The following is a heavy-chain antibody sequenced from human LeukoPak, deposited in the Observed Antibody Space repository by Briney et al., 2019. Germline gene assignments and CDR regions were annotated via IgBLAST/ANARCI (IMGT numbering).Heavy chain of an antibody. J-gene: IGHJ3*02. D-gene: IGHD3-22*01. CDR1: GGSFSGYH. Sequence: SETLSLTCVVYGGSFSGYHWSWIRQSPGKGLEWIGEINHRGSTNYNPSLKRRVTMSLDTSKNQFSLKLSSVTAAYTAVYYCARVVDSSGDDAFDICGQGTMVT. CDR2: INHRGST. V-gene: IGHV4-34*01. CDR3: ARVVDSSGDDAFDI.